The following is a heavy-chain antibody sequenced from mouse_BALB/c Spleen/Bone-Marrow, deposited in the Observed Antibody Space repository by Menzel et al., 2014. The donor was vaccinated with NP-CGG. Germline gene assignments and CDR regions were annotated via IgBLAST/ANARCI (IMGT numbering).Heavy chain of an antibody. V-gene: IGHV14-3*02. D-gene: IGHD3-2*01. J-gene: IGHJ2*01. CDR2: IDPANGNT. CDR1: GFNIKDTY. Sequence: EVELMESGAELVKPGASVKLSCTASGFNIKDTYMHWVKQRPEQGLEWIGRIDPANGNTKYDPKFQGKATITADTSSNTAYLQLSSLTSEDTAVYYCATDSSGYLDYWGQGTTLTVPS. CDR3: ATDSSGYLDY.